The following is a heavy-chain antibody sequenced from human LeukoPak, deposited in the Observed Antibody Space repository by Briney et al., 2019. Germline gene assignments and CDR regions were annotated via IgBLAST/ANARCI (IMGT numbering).Heavy chain of an antibody. D-gene: IGHD6-13*01. V-gene: IGHV4-4*02. Sequence: PSETLSLTCGVSGGSISSTNWWSWVRQPPGQGLEWIGEISLTGETNYNPSLKSRVTISVDTSKKQFSLKLSSVTAADTAVYYCARGYSSSWNYFDYWGQGTLVSVSS. J-gene: IGHJ4*02. CDR2: ISLTGET. CDR1: GGSISSTNW. CDR3: ARGYSSSWNYFDY.